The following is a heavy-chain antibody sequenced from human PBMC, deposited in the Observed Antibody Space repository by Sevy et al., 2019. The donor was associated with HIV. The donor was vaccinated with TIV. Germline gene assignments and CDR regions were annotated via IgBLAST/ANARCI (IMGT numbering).Heavy chain of an antibody. CDR1: GFTFSSYG. Sequence: GGSLRLSCAASGFTFSSYGMHWVRQAPGKGLEWVAVISYDGSNKYYADSVKGRFTISRDNSKNTLYLQMNSLRAEDTAVYYCAKDPAGEVYYSDYWGQGTLVTVSS. V-gene: IGHV3-30*18. CDR3: AKDPAGEVYYSDY. J-gene: IGHJ4*02. CDR2: ISYDGSNK. D-gene: IGHD3-10*01.